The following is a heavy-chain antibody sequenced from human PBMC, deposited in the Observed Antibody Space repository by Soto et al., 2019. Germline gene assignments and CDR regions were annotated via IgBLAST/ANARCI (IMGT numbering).Heavy chain of an antibody. CDR2: IIPIFGTA. J-gene: IGHJ6*02. D-gene: IGHD2-2*01. CDR1: GGTFSSYA. CDR3: ARGCSSTSCYPTHVYYYYGMDV. Sequence: SVKGLCKASGGTFSSYAISWVRQAPGQGLEWMGGIIPIFGTANYAQKFQGRVTITADESTSTAYMELRSLRSDDTAVYYCARGCSSTSCYPTHVYYYYGMDVWGQGTTVTVSS. V-gene: IGHV1-69*13.